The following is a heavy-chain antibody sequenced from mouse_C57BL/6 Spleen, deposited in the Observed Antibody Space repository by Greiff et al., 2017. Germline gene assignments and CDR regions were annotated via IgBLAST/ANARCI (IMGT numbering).Heavy chain of an antibody. CDR1: GYAFSSSW. CDR2: FYPGDGDT. V-gene: IGHV1-82*01. D-gene: IGHD1-1*01. CDR3: ARRPYYGNGAMDY. J-gene: IGHJ4*01. Sequence: VQLVESGPELVKPGASVKISCKASGYAFSSSWMNWVKQRPGKGLEWIGRFYPGDGDTNYNGKFKGKATLTADKSSSTAYMQLSSLTSEDSAVDYCARRPYYGNGAMDYWGQGTSVTVSS.